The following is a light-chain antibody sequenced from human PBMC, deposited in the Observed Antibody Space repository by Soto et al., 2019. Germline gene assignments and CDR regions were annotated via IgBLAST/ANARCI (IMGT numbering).Light chain of an antibody. CDR1: QGIRSE. CDR2: TAS. J-gene: IGKJ4*01. CDR3: QQYYIYPLT. V-gene: IGKV1-6*01. Sequence: AIQMTQSPSSLSASVGDRVTITCRASQGIRSELGWYQQKPGKAPNLLIYTASTLQSGVPSRFSGSGSGTDFTLTISCLQSEDFATYYCQQYYIYPLTFGGGTKVDIK.